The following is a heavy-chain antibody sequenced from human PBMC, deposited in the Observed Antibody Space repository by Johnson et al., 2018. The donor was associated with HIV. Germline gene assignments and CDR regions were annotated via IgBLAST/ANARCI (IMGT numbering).Heavy chain of an antibody. CDR3: AKTLSPYYYDSSGYYQPFDAFDI. J-gene: IGHJ3*02. V-gene: IGHV3-30*02. CDR2: IRYDGSNK. Sequence: QVQLVESGGGVVQPGGSLRLSCAASGFTFSSYGMHWVRQAPGKGLEWVAFIRYDGSNKYYADSVKGRFTISRDNSKNTLYLQMNSLRAEDSAVYYCAKTLSPYYYDSSGYYQPFDAFDIWGQGTMVTVSS. CDR1: GFTFSSYG. D-gene: IGHD3-22*01.